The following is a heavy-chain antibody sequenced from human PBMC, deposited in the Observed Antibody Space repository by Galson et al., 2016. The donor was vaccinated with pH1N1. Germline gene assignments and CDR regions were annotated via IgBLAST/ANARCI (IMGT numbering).Heavy chain of an antibody. V-gene: IGHV3-74*01. CDR1: GFIFSGYW. CDR3: AKDKRSGWSVVGGFMDH. J-gene: IGHJ4*02. D-gene: IGHD6-19*01. CDR2: ISNDGTST. Sequence: SLRLSCAASGFIFSGYWMHWVRQVPGEGLVWVSRISNDGTSTYYADSVKGRFTISRDNARNTLYLQMNSLRAEDTGVYYCAKDKRSGWSVVGGFMDHWGQGTLVTVSS.